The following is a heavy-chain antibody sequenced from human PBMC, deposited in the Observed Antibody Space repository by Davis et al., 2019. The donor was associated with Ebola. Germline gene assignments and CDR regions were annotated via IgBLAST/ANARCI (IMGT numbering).Heavy chain of an antibody. Sequence: PGGSLRLSCAASGFTFSSYGMHWVRQAPGKGLEWVAVIWYDGSNKYYADSVKGRFTISRDNSKNTLYLQMNSLRAEDTAVYYCARDQGRVDPMYYFDYWGQGTLVTVSS. CDR2: IWYDGSNK. CDR3: ARDQGRVDPMYYFDY. J-gene: IGHJ4*02. CDR1: GFTFSSYG. V-gene: IGHV3-33*01. D-gene: IGHD2-15*01.